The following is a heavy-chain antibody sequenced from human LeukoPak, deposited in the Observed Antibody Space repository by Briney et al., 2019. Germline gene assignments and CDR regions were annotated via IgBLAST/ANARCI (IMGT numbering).Heavy chain of an antibody. D-gene: IGHD6-13*01. V-gene: IGHV4-59*01. CDR2: IYYSGST. CDR3: ARVSVAAAGVVNWFDP. Sequence: SETPSLTCTVSGGSISSYYWSWIRQPPGKGLEWIGYIYYSGSTNYNPSLKSRVTISVDTSKNQFSLKLSSVTAADTAVYYCARVSVAAAGVVNWFDPWGQGTLVTVSS. CDR1: GGSISSYY. J-gene: IGHJ5*02.